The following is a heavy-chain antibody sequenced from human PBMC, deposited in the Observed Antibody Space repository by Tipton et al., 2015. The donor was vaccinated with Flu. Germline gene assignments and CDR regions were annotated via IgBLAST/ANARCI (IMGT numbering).Heavy chain of an antibody. V-gene: IGHV3-23*01. D-gene: IGHD2-8*01. J-gene: IGHJ2*01. CDR2: LNGIGGNT. CDR1: GFTLTTSA. Sequence: SLRLSCTPSGFTLTTSAMSWVRQAPGKGLEWVSGLNGIGGNTFYADSVKGRFTISRDKSKNTLYLQMDSLRAEDTAIYYCAKDTGYCTTSATCYGYWYFDLWGRGTLVTVSS. CDR3: AKDTGYCTTSATCYGYWYFDL.